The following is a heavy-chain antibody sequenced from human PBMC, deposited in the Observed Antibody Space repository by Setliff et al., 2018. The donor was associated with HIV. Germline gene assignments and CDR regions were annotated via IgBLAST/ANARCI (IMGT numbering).Heavy chain of an antibody. CDR2: INHDRTT. Sequence: PSETLSLTCAVYGGSFSGYYWSWIRQPPGKGLEWIGEINHDRTTNYNPSLKSRVTISVDTSKNQFSLTLNSVTAADTAVYFCARGKGGLVGPAEFDYWGPGTLVTVSS. CDR1: GGSFSGYY. V-gene: IGHV4-34*01. J-gene: IGHJ4*02. CDR3: ARGKGGLVGPAEFDY. D-gene: IGHD1-26*01.